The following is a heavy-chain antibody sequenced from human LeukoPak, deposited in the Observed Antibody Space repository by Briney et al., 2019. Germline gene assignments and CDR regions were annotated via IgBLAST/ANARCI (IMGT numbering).Heavy chain of an antibody. CDR2: IDQSGST. CDR3: AINDGSGSYYKSDY. J-gene: IGHJ4*02. CDR1: GGSFSGYY. D-gene: IGHD3-10*01. V-gene: IGHV4-34*01. Sequence: SETLSLTCAVYGGSFSGYYWSWVRQPPGKGPEWIGEIDQSGSTNYNPSLKSRVTITIDTSKNQFSLKLNSVTAADTAVYYCAINDGSGSYYKSDYWGQDSLVTVSS.